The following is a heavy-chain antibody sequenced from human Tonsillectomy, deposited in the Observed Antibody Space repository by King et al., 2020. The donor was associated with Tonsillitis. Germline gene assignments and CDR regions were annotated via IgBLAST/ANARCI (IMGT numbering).Heavy chain of an antibody. J-gene: IGHJ4*02. CDR2: INSKTDGATT. V-gene: IGHV3-15*01. D-gene: IGHD2/OR15-2a*01. CDR1: GFTFSNAW. Sequence: VQLVESGGGLVKPGGSLRLSCAASGFTFSNAWMSWVRQAPGKGLEWVGRINSKTDGATTDYAAPLKGRFTISRDDSKNTLYLQMNSLKTEDTAVYYCTTDRFYGFDYWGQGTLVTVSP. CDR3: TTDRFYGFDY.